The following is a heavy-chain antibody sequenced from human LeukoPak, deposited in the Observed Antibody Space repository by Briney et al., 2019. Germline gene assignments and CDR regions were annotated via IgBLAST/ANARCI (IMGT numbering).Heavy chain of an antibody. CDR2: ISYDGSNK. V-gene: IGHV3-30*18. J-gene: IGHJ4*02. Sequence: GGSLRLSCAASGFTFSSYGMHWVRQAPGKGLEWVAVISYDGSNKYYANSVKGRFTISRDNSKNTLYLRMNSLRAEDTAVYYCAKDPYSGYDGDYFDYWGQGTLVTVSS. D-gene: IGHD5-12*01. CDR1: GFTFSSYG. CDR3: AKDPYSGYDGDYFDY.